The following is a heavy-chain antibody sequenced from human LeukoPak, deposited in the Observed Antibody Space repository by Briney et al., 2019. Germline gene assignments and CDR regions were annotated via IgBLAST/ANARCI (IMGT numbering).Heavy chain of an antibody. V-gene: IGHV6-1*01. CDR2: IYYRSHGYN. J-gene: IGHJ3*01. CDR1: VSSVSNNNGA. CDR3: AGGYAFDV. Sequence: QTLSLTFACSVSSVSNNNGAWNWIRQSPSRGLEWLGMIYYRSHGYNDYARSVMSRISVDPDTSKNQFSLQLRSVTPDDTAVYYCAGGYAFDVGDEGTTVISSS.